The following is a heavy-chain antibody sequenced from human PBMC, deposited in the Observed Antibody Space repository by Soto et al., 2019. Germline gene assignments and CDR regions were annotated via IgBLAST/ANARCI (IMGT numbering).Heavy chain of an antibody. V-gene: IGHV1-18*01. D-gene: IGHD3-16*01. J-gene: IGHJ4*02. CDR1: GYTFTSNG. CDR2: INAYNGNT. Sequence: ASVKVSCKASGYTFTSNGSSWVRQAPGQGLEWMGWINAYNGNTNYAQNLQGRLTMTTDTSTSTAYMELRSLRSDDTAVYYCARDWFGVDYWGQGTLVTVSS. CDR3: ARDWFGVDY.